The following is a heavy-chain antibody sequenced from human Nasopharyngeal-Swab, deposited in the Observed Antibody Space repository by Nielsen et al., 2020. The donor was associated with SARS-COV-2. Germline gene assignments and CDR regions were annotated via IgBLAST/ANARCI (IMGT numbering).Heavy chain of an antibody. CDR2: LRVSGGST. CDR1: GFTFSSYA. CDR3: AKYLDWNWYFDL. V-gene: IGHV3-23*01. J-gene: IGHJ2*01. D-gene: IGHD1-1*01. Sequence: EYLKISCAASGFTFSSYAMSWVRQAPGKGLEWVSALRVSGGSTYYADSVKGRFTISSDNSKNTLYLQMNSLRAEDTADYYCAKYLDWNWYFDLWGRGTLVTVSS.